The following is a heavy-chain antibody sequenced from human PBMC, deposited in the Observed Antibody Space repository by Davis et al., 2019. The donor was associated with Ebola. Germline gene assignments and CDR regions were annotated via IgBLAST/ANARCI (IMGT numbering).Heavy chain of an antibody. V-gene: IGHV1-18*04. CDR2: INPHNGNT. CDR1: GYTFTNYG. J-gene: IGHJ6*02. CDR3: ARDGDSYYYYGMDV. D-gene: IGHD3-3*01. Sequence: AASVKVSCKASGYTFTNYGITWVRQAPGQGLEWMGWINPHNGNTNYAQNVQGRVTMTTDTSTSTAYMELSSLRSEDTAVYYCARDGDSYYYYGMDVWGQGTTVTVSS.